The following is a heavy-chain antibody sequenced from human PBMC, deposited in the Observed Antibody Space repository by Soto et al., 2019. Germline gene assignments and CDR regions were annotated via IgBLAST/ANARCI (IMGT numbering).Heavy chain of an antibody. Sequence: QITLKESGPTLVKTTQTLTLTCTFSGFSLSTIGVGVGWIRQPPGKAREWLALIYWDDDKRYSPSLKSRLTVTKDTSKNQVGLTMTNMDPVDTATYYCVQSRCGGDCLQSYSSHSYYGLDVWGPGTTVTVSS. CDR1: GFSLSTIGVG. CDR2: IYWDDDK. CDR3: VQSRCGGDCLQSYSSHSYYGLDV. V-gene: IGHV2-5*02. D-gene: IGHD2-21*02. J-gene: IGHJ6*02.